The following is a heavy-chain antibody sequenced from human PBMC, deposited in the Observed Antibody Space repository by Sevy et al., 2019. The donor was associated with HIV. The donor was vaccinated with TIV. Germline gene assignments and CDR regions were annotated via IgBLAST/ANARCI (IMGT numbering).Heavy chain of an antibody. D-gene: IGHD6-19*01. CDR3: AGPILTYNNGWSYYDY. CDR2: INFSGIT. V-gene: IGHV4-39*01. J-gene: IGHJ4*02. Sequence: SETLSLTCTVSGASISSCGYYWGWIRPPPGKGLEWIASINFSGITFYNPSLKRRITISADTSKDQFSLDLNSVTAADTAIYYCAGPILTYNNGWSYYDYWGQGTVVTVSS. CDR1: GASISSCGYY.